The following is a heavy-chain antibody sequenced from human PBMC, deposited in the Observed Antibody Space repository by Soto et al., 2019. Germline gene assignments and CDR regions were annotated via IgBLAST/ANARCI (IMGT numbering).Heavy chain of an antibody. CDR3: AKGVGAFF. CDR2: MSGSGGST. V-gene: IGHV3-23*01. J-gene: IGHJ6*02. CDR1: GFTFSSYA. Sequence: ESGGGLVQPGGSLRLSCAASGFTFSSYAMSWVRQAPGKGLEWVSAMSGSGGSTYYADSVKGRFTNSRDKSKDTLYLQMNSLRAEATAVYYCAKGVGAFFWGQGTTVTVSS.